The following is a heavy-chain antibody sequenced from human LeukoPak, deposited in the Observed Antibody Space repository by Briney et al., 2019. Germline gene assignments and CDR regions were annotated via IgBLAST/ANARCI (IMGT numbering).Heavy chain of an antibody. D-gene: IGHD2-2*01. CDR3: ARDRRQRGYHYYFDS. J-gene: IGHJ4*02. Sequence: GGSLRLSCAASGFTFSSYEMNWVRQAPGKGLEWVSYISSSGSTISYADSMKGRFTISRDNAKNSLYLQMNSLRAEDTAVYYCARDRRQRGYHYYFDSWGQGTLVTVSS. CDR2: ISSSGSTI. CDR1: GFTFSSYE. V-gene: IGHV3-48*03.